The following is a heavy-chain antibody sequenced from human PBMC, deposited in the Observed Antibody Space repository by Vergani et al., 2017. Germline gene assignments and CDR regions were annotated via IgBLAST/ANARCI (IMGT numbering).Heavy chain of an antibody. D-gene: IGHD3-22*01. Sequence: QVQLQESGPGLVKPSQTLSLTCTVSGDSISSGAYYWSWIRQPPGKGLEWIGYIYYSGSNYYNPALKSRVTLSVDTSKRQFSLKLSSVTAADTAVYYCASTMIVRAEYFQHWGQGTLVTVSS. CDR3: ASTMIVRAEYFQH. J-gene: IGHJ1*01. CDR2: IYYSGSN. CDR1: GDSISSGAYY. V-gene: IGHV4-30-4*08.